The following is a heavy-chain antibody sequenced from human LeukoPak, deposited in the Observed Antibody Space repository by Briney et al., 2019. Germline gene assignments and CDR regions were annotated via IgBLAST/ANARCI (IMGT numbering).Heavy chain of an antibody. CDR2: ISFSGST. CDR3: ARAGGLTVAAADLDY. CDR1: GGSISRYY. D-gene: IGHD6-19*01. V-gene: IGHV4-59*01. J-gene: IGHJ4*02. Sequence: SETLSLTCTVSGGSISRYYWSWTRQPPGKGLEWIGYISFSGSTNYNPSLKGRVTLSLDTSKNQFSLKLTSVTAADTAVYYCARAGGLTVAAADLDYWGQGTLVTVSS.